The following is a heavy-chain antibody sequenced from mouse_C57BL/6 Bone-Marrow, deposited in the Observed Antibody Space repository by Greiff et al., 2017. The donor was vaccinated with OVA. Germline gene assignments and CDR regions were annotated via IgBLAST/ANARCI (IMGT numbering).Heavy chain of an antibody. Sequence: LQESGAELARPGASVKLSCKASGYTFTSYGISWVKQRTGQGLEWIGEIYPRSGNTYYNEKFKGKATLTADKSSSTAYMELRSLTSEDSAVYFCARGLWLRRAWFAYWGQGTLVTVSA. V-gene: IGHV1-81*01. J-gene: IGHJ3*01. CDR3: ARGLWLRRAWFAY. D-gene: IGHD2-2*01. CDR1: GYTFTSYG. CDR2: IYPRSGNT.